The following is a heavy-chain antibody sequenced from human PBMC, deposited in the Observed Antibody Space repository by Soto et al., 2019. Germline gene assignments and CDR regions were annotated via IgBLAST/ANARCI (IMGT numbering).Heavy chain of an antibody. CDR1: GFTVSNNY. D-gene: IGHD3-16*01. CDR2: IYSGGYT. Sequence: EVQLVESGGGLIQPGGSLRLSCAVSGFTVSNNYMSWVRQAPGKGLEGVSVIYSGGYTAYGDSVKGRFTISRDNSKNKIYLQMNSLGAADAAGYYWAARGGGGGYWGQGTLVTVSS. J-gene: IGHJ4*02. V-gene: IGHV3-53*01. CDR3: AARGGGGGY.